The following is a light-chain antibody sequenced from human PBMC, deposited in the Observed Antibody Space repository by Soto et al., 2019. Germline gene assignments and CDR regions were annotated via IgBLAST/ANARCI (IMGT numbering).Light chain of an antibody. CDR2: DVS. CDR1: SSDVGGYNY. J-gene: IGLJ2*01. CDR3: CSDAGSSTLYVV. V-gene: IGLV2-11*01. Sequence: QSVLTQPRSVSGSPGQSVTISCTGASSDVGGYNYVSWYQQHPGKAPKLMIYDVSKRPLGVPDRFSGSKSGNTASLTISGLQAEDEANYYCCSDAGSSTLYVVFGGGTKLTVL.